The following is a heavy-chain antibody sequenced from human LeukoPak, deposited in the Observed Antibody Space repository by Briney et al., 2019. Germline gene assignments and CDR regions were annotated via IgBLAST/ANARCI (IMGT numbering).Heavy chain of an antibody. CDR3: ARGMYIAAAQYGY. D-gene: IGHD6-13*01. Sequence: SETLSLTCTVSGGSISSYYWSWIRQPPGKGLEWIGYIYYSGTTNYNPSLKSRVTISVDTSKNQFSLKLSSETAADTAVYYCARGMYIAAAQYGYWGQGTLVTVSS. CDR2: IYYSGTT. CDR1: GGSISSYY. J-gene: IGHJ4*02. V-gene: IGHV4-59*01.